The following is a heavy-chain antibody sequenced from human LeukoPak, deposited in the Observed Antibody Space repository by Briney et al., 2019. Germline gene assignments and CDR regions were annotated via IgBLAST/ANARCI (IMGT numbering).Heavy chain of an antibody. V-gene: IGHV4-59*01. D-gene: IGHD3-10*02. Sequence: PSETLSLTCTVSGGSISSYYWSWIRQPPGKGLEWIGYIYYSGSTNYNPSLKSRVTISVDTSKNQFSLKLSSVTAADTAVYYCARDVRVPYYYMDVWGKGTTVTVSS. CDR3: ARDVRVPYYYMDV. CDR1: GGSISSYY. J-gene: IGHJ6*03. CDR2: IYYSGST.